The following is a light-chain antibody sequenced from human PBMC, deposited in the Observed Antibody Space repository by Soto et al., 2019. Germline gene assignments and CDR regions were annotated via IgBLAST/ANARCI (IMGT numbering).Light chain of an antibody. J-gene: IGKJ2*01. CDR2: GAS. Sequence: EIVLTQSPGTLSLSPGERATLSCRASQSVSSSYLAWYQQKPGQAPRLLIYGASSRATGIPDRFSGSGSGTEFTLNISRLEPEDFEVYYCQQYGSSPPYTFGQGTKLEIK. CDR3: QQYGSSPPYT. CDR1: QSVSSSY. V-gene: IGKV3-20*01.